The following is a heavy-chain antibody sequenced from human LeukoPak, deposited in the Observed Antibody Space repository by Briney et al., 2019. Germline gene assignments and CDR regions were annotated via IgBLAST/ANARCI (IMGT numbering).Heavy chain of an antibody. J-gene: IGHJ4*02. CDR1: GYTFTSYG. CDR3: ARDSPYSSGWQGKFDY. D-gene: IGHD6-19*01. V-gene: IGHV1-18*01. Sequence: ASVKVSCKASGYTFTSYGISWVRQAPGQGLEWMGWISAYNGNTNYAQKLQGRVTMTTDTSTSTAYMELRGLRSDDTAVYYCARDSPYSSGWQGKFDYWGQGTLVTVSS. CDR2: ISAYNGNT.